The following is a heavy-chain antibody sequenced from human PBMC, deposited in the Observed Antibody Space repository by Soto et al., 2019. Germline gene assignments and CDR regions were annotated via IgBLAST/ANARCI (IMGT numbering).Heavy chain of an antibody. D-gene: IGHD6-13*01. CDR3: ARDLLPPWYSSSWYYYYYGMDV. Sequence: SETLSLTCTVSGGSISSYYWSWIRQPPGKGLEWIGYIYYSGSTNYNPSLKSRVTISVDTSKNQFSLKLSSVTAADTAVYYCARDLLPPWYSSSWYYYYYGMDVWGQGTTVTVSS. CDR1: GGSISSYY. CDR2: IYYSGST. V-gene: IGHV4-59*01. J-gene: IGHJ6*02.